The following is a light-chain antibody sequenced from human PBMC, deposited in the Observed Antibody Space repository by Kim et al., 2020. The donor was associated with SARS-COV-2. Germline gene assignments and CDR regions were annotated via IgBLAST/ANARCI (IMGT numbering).Light chain of an antibody. J-gene: IGLJ2*01. CDR1: SNEVGNRG. CDR2: RNN. CDR3: STWDSSLSAVV. Sequence: RRTAALIGTGNSNEVGNRGAAWLQQHQGHPPKLLSYRNNNRPSGISERFSASRSGNTASLTIIGLQPEDEADYFCSTWDSSLSAVVFGGGTQLTVL. V-gene: IGLV10-54*01.